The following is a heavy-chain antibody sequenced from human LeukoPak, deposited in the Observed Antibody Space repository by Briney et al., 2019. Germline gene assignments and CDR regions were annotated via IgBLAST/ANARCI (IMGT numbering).Heavy chain of an antibody. CDR2: IYYSGST. CDR1: GVSISSSSYY. Sequence: NASETLSLTCTVSGVSISSSSYYWGWIRQPPGKGLEWIGSIYYSGSTYYNPSLKSRVTISVDTSKNQFSLKLSSVTAADTAVYYCARHRQANYDFWSGYYPNWFDPWGQGTLVTVSS. V-gene: IGHV4-39*01. CDR3: ARHRQANYDFWSGYYPNWFDP. J-gene: IGHJ5*02. D-gene: IGHD3-3*01.